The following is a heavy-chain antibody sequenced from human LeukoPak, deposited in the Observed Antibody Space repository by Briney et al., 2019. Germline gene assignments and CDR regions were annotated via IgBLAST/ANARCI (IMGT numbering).Heavy chain of an antibody. V-gene: IGHV3-15*01. CDR1: GFTFSKAW. CDR2: FKSKTDGGTT. CDR3: TKDIGYFDY. J-gene: IGHJ4*02. Sequence: GGSLRLSCAASGFTFSKAWMSWVRQAPGKGLEWVGRFKSKTDGGTTDYAAPVKGRFIVSRDDSKNTLYLQMNSLRTEDTAVYFCTKDIGYFDYWGRGTLVTVSS.